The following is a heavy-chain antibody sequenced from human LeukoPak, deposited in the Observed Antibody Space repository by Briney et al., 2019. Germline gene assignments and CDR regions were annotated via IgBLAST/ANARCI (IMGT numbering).Heavy chain of an antibody. CDR1: GFTFSSYW. J-gene: IGHJ4*02. CDR2: IKEDGSQK. Sequence: GGSLRLSCAASGFTFSSYWMTWVRQAPGKGLEWVANIKEDGSQKYYVDSVKGRFTISRGNAKNSLYLQMNSLRAEDTAVYYCAKGGKWDVTPFDYWGQGTLVTVSS. D-gene: IGHD1-26*01. CDR3: AKGGKWDVTPFDY. V-gene: IGHV3-7*03.